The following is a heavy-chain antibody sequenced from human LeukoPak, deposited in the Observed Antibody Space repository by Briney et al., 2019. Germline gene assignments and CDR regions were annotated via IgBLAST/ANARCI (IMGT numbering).Heavy chain of an antibody. CDR2: ISGSGGST. V-gene: IGHV3-23*01. Sequence: GGSLRLSCADSGFTISSHSMSWVRQAPGKGLEWVSAISGSGGSTYYADSVKGRFTISRDNSKITLYLQMNSLRADDTAVYYCAGYDSSGYYSVDYWGQGTLVTVSS. D-gene: IGHD3-22*01. CDR3: AGYDSSGYYSVDY. CDR1: GFTISSHS. J-gene: IGHJ4*02.